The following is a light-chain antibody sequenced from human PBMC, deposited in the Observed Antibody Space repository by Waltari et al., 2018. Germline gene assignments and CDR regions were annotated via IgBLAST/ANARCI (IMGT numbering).Light chain of an antibody. CDR3: SSYTSSSPWV. V-gene: IGLV2-14*01. CDR1: SSDVGCYNY. J-gene: IGLJ3*02. CDR2: DVS. Sequence: QSALTQPASVSGSPGQSITISCTGTSSDVGCYNYVSWYQQHPGKAPKLMIYDVSKRPSWVSNRYSGSESGNTASLTISGLQAEDEADYYCSSYTSSSPWVFGGGTKLTVL.